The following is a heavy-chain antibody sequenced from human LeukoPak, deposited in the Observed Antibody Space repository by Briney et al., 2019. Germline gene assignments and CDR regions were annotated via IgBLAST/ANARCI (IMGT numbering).Heavy chain of an antibody. CDR1: GGSISSYY. V-gene: IGHV4-59*01. D-gene: IGHD3-10*01. CDR3: ARGRYYYGSGSYYNPHYFDY. J-gene: IGHJ4*02. Sequence: SETLSLTCTVSGGSISSYYWSWIRQPPGKGLEWIGYIYYGGSTNYNPSLKSRGTISVDTSKNQFSLKLSSVTAADTAVYYCARGRYYYGSGSYYNPHYFDYWGQGTLVTVSS. CDR2: IYYGGST.